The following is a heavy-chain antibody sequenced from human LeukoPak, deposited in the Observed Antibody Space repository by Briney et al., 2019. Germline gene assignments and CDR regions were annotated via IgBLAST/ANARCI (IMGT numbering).Heavy chain of an antibody. Sequence: GGSLRLSCTASGFTLSSHEINWVRQAPGKGLEWLAYVSSSGSDIHYADSVKGRFIISRDNAKDSLYLQMNSLRADDTAVYYCARAKRYFDWLYPFYFDCWGQGTLVTVSS. CDR3: ARAKRYFDWLYPFYFDC. CDR2: VSSSGSDI. D-gene: IGHD3-9*01. J-gene: IGHJ4*02. CDR1: GFTLSSHE. V-gene: IGHV3-48*03.